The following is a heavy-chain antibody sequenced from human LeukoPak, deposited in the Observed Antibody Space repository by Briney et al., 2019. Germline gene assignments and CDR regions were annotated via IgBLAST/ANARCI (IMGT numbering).Heavy chain of an antibody. Sequence: GESLKISCKGSGYSFTSYWIGWVRQMPGKGLGWMGIIYPGDSDTRYSPSFQGQVTISADKSISTAYLQWRSLKASDTAMYCCARRPYSGSPNWFDPWGQGTLVTVSS. J-gene: IGHJ5*02. CDR3: ARRPYSGSPNWFDP. D-gene: IGHD1-26*01. V-gene: IGHV5-51*01. CDR1: GYSFTSYW. CDR2: IYPGDSDT.